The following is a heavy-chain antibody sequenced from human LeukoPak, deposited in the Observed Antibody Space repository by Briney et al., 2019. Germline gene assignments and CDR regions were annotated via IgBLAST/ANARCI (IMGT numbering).Heavy chain of an antibody. CDR1: ASTLSTIS. J-gene: IGHJ4*02. V-gene: IGHV3-21*01. D-gene: IGHD3-3*01. Sequence: PGGSLRLSCPASASTLSTISINCVSQAPGKGLEWVSSISVSSNYIYYSDSVRGRFSISRDDATDSLYLQMNSLRAEDTAVYYCVRVRRYSVPSGFSYYYDYWGQGTLVTVSS. CDR3: VRVRRYSVPSGFSYYYDY. CDR2: ISVSSNYI.